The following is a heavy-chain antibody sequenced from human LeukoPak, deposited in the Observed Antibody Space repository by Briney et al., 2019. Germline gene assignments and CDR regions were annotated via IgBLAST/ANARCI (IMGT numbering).Heavy chain of an antibody. V-gene: IGHV3-23*01. CDR2: VSADGDGT. CDR3: AKGGWDRACGGDCYTDA. J-gene: IGHJ5*02. D-gene: IGHD2-21*02. Sequence: GGSLRLSCAASGFTFRSYAMNWARQAPGKGLGWVSAVSADGDGTHYADSVRGRFTISRGSSKSTLYLQMNSLKAEDTAVYYCAKGGWDRACGGDCYTDAWGQGTLVTVSS. CDR1: GFTFRSYA.